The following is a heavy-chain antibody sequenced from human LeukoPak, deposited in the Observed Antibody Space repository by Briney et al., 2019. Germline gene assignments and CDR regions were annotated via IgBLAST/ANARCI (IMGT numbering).Heavy chain of an antibody. Sequence: ASVKVSCKASGYTFTSYGISWVRQAPGQGLEWMGWISAYNGNTNYAQKLQGRVTMTTDTSTSTAYMELRSLRSDDTAIYYCARRMQMSGMGEDRWLDLWGQGTPVTVSS. V-gene: IGHV1-18*01. CDR2: ISAYNGNT. CDR3: ARRMQMSGMGEDRWLDL. D-gene: IGHD3-16*01. J-gene: IGHJ5*02. CDR1: GYTFTSYG.